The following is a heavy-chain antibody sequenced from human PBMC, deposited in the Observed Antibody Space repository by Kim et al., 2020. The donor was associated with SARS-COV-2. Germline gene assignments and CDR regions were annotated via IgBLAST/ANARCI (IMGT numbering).Heavy chain of an antibody. Sequence: SETLSLTCTVSGGSISSSSYYWGWIRQPPGKGLEWIGSIYYSGSTYYNPSLKSRVTISVDTSKNQFSLKLSSMTAADTAVYYCARHVIAAVGVGRFDPWGQGTLVTVSS. D-gene: IGHD6-13*01. CDR2: IYYSGST. CDR1: GGSISSSSYY. V-gene: IGHV4-39*01. J-gene: IGHJ5*02. CDR3: ARHVIAAVGVGRFDP.